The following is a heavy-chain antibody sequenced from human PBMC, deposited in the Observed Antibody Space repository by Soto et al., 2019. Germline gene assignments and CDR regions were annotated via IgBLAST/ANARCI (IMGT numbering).Heavy chain of an antibody. CDR2: ITSSGSYI. Sequence: DVQLVESRGGLVKPGGSLRLSCVASGPTFSTYGMNWIRQTPGKGLEWVSSITSSGSYIHYADSVQGRFTVSRDNAKNSMYLQMNSLRVEDTAVYFCARDESAGSSTSNWGQGTLVTVSS. J-gene: IGHJ4*02. V-gene: IGHV3-21*01. CDR1: GPTFSTYG. CDR3: ARDESAGSSTSN. D-gene: IGHD2-2*01.